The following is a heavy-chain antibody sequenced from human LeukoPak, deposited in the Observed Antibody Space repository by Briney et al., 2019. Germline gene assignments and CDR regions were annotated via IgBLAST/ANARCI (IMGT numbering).Heavy chain of an antibody. CDR1: GFTVSSNY. CDR2: IYSGGST. J-gene: IGHJ4*02. V-gene: IGHV3-53*01. D-gene: IGHD6-13*01. CDR3: ARSSYSISWYWGVFDF. Sequence: GSLRLSCAASGFTVSSNYMSWGRQAPGKGLEWVSVIYSGGSTYYADSVKGRFTISRDNSKNTLYLQMNSLRAEDTAVYYCARSSYSISWYWGVFDFWGQGTLVTVSS.